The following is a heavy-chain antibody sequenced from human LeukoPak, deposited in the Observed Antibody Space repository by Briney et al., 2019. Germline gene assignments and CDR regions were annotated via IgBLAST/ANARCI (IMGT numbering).Heavy chain of an antibody. J-gene: IGHJ4*02. CDR3: ASEYCSGGSCYSYYFDY. CDR1: GYTFTSYY. V-gene: IGHV1-2*02. D-gene: IGHD2-15*01. Sequence: ASVKVSCKASGYTFTSYYMHWVRQAPGQGLEWMGWINPNSGGTNYAQKFQGRVTMTRDTSISTAYMELSRLRSDDTAVYYCASEYCSGGSCYSYYFDYWGQGTLVTVSS. CDR2: INPNSGGT.